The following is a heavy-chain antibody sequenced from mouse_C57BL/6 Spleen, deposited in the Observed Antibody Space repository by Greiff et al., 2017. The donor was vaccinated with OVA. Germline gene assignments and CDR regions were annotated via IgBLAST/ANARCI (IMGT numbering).Heavy chain of an antibody. CDR2: IHPNSGST. Sequence: VQLQQPGAELVKPGASVKLSCKASGYTFTSYWMHWVKQRPGQGLEWIGMIHPNSGSTNYNEKFKSKATLTVDKSSSTAYMQLSSPTSEDSAVYYCAREDGNYPYWYFDVWGTGTTVTVSS. V-gene: IGHV1-64*01. CDR1: GYTFTSYW. D-gene: IGHD2-1*01. J-gene: IGHJ1*03. CDR3: AREDGNYPYWYFDV.